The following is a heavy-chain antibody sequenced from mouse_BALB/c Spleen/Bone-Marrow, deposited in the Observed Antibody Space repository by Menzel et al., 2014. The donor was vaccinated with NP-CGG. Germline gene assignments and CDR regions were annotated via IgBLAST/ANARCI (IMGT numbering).Heavy chain of an antibody. Sequence: VQLQQSGPGLVKPSQTVSLTCTVTGISITTGNYRWSWIRQFPGNKLEWIGYIYYSGTTTYNPSLASRTTITRDTSKNQFFLEMNSLTAEDTATYYCARYDGYYFDYWGQGTTLTVSS. V-gene: IGHV3-5*02. CDR1: GISITTGNYR. CDR3: ARYDGYYFDY. CDR2: IYYSGTT. D-gene: IGHD2-3*01. J-gene: IGHJ2*01.